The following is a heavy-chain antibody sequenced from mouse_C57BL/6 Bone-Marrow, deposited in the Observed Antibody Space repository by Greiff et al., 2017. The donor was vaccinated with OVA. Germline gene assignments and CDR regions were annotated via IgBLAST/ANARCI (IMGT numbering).Heavy chain of an antibody. Sequence: EVKLVESGGGLVKPGGSLKLSCAASGFTFSDYGMHWVRQAPEKGLEWVAYISSGSSTIYYADTVKGRFTISRDNAKNTLFLQMTSLRSEDTAMYYCAKGDSNYDFAYWGQGTLVTVSA. CDR2: ISSGSSTI. J-gene: IGHJ3*01. D-gene: IGHD2-5*01. V-gene: IGHV5-17*01. CDR3: AKGDSNYDFAY. CDR1: GFTFSDYG.